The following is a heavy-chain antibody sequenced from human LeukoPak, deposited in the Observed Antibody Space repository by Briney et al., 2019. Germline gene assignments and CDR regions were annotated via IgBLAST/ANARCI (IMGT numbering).Heavy chain of an antibody. CDR1: GYTLTELS. J-gene: IGHJ4*02. CDR2: FDPEDGET. Sequence: ASEKVSCKVSGYTLTELSMHWVRQAPGKGLEWMGGFDPEDGETIYAQKFQGRVTMTEDTSTDTAYMELSSLRSEDTAVYYCATAVMVVAATQNWGYYFDYWGQGTLVTVSS. D-gene: IGHD2-15*01. CDR3: ATAVMVVAATQNWGYYFDY. V-gene: IGHV1-24*01.